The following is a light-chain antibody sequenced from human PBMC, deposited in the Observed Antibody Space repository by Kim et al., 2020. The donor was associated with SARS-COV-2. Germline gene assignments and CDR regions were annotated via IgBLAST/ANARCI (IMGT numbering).Light chain of an antibody. Sequence: GQRVTICSSGSGSNIGSKTVNWYRQHPGTATKLLIYSNNQRPSGVPNRFSGSKSGTSAALAISGLQSEDEADYYCAAWDDSLNGWVFGGGTQLTVL. CDR1: GSNIGSKT. CDR3: AAWDDSLNGWV. J-gene: IGLJ3*02. CDR2: SNN. V-gene: IGLV1-44*01.